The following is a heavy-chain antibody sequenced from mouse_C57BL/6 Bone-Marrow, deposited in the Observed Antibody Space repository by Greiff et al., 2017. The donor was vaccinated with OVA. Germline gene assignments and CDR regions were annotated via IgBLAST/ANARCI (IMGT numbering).Heavy chain of an antibody. Sequence: QVQLQQPGAELVRPGTSVKLSCKASGYTFTSYWMHWVKQRPGQGLEWIGVIDPSDSYTNYKQKFKGKATLTVDTSSSTAYMQLSSLTAEDSAVYYCARDAGKYGYAKDYYAMDYWGQGTSVTVSS. CDR3: ARDAGKYGYAKDYYAMDY. V-gene: IGHV1-59*01. D-gene: IGHD2-2*01. CDR1: GYTFTSYW. CDR2: IDPSDSYT. J-gene: IGHJ4*01.